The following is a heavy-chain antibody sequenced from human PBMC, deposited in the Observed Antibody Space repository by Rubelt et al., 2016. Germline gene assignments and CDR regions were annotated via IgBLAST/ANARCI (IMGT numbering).Heavy chain of an antibody. CDR3: AKDRNKYFDL. Sequence: EVQLVESGGGLVQPGRSLRLSCTASGFTFGDYFMSWFRQAPGKGQEWVSAIRNDAGSTFYADYVKGRFTISRDNSKNTRSLQMNSLRSEDTAEYYCAKDRNKYFDLWGRGTLVSVSS. CDR2: IRNDAGST. D-gene: IGHD1/OR15-1a*01. V-gene: IGHV3-23*04. J-gene: IGHJ2*01. CDR1: GFTFGDYF.